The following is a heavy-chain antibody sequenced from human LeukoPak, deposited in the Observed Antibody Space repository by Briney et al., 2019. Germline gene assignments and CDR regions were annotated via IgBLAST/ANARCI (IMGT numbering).Heavy chain of an antibody. D-gene: IGHD2/OR15-2a*01. Sequence: SETLSLTCAVYGGSFSGYYWSWIRQPPGKGLEWIGEINHSGSTNYNPSLKSRVTISVDTSKNQFSLKLSSVTAADTAVYYCARRIGYYYYYMDVWGKGTTVTVSS. CDR3: ARRIGYYYYYMDV. CDR1: GGSFSGYY. V-gene: IGHV4-34*01. J-gene: IGHJ6*03. CDR2: INHSGST.